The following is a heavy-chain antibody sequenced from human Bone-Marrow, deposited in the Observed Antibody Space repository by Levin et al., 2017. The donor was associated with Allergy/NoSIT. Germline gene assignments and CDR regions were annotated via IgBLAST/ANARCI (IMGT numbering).Heavy chain of an antibody. D-gene: IGHD3-3*01. Sequence: PGGSLRLSCAASGFTVSSNYMSWVRQAPGKGLEWVSVIYSGGSTYYADSVKGRFTISRDNSKNTLYLQMNSLRAEDTAVYYCARDGSDFWSGYYLWGQGTLVTVSS. V-gene: IGHV3-53*01. J-gene: IGHJ4*02. CDR3: ARDGSDFWSGYYL. CDR1: GFTVSSNY. CDR2: IYSGGST.